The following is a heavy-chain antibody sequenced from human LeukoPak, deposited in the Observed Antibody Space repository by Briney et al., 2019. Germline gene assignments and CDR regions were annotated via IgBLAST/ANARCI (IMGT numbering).Heavy chain of an antibody. Sequence: SETLSLTCTVSGGSISSSSYYWGWICQPPGKGLEWIGSIYYSGSTYYNPSLKSRVTISVDTSKNQFSLKLSSVTAADTAVYYCARQHPDYGEGMDVWGQGPTVTVSS. V-gene: IGHV4-39*01. CDR1: GGSISSSSYY. CDR2: IYYSGST. J-gene: IGHJ6*02. CDR3: ARQHPDYGEGMDV. D-gene: IGHD4-17*01.